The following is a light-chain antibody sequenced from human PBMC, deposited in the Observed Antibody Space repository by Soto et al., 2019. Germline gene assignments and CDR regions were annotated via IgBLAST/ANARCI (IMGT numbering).Light chain of an antibody. V-gene: IGKV1-5*01. CDR3: QHSIGT. CDR1: QSISTW. Sequence: DIQMTQSPSSLSASEGDRVTITCRASQSISTWLAWYQQRPGKAPKVLISEASTLESGVASRFSGSGSGTEFTLTISSLQPDDGATYYCQHSIGTFGHGTKVEIK. CDR2: EAS. J-gene: IGKJ1*01.